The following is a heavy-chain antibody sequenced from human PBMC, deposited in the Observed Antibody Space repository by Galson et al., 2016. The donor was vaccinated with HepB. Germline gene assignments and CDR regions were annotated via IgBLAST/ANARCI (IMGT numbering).Heavy chain of an antibody. J-gene: IGHJ5*02. D-gene: IGHD1-26*01. CDR2: IYNTGST. CDR3: AGGKLAPGWSS. Sequence: ETLSLTCAVSGGSINSDVWWSWVRQAPGKGLEWIGEIYNTGSTNYNPSLKTRFIMSLDKSKNQFSLRANSVTAADTAVYFRAGGKLAPGWSSWGQGILVVVSS. V-gene: IGHV4-4*01. CDR1: GGSINSDVW.